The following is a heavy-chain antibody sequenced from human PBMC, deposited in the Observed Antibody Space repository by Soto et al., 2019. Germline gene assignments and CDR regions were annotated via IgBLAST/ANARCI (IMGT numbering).Heavy chain of an antibody. CDR1: GGSITSSDYY. V-gene: IGHV4-39*01. CDR3: VSHASGYYVS. CDR2: IYYSGST. J-gene: IGHJ5*02. Sequence: QLQLQESGPGLVKPSETLSLICTVSGGSITSSDYYWGWIRQPPGKGLEWIGRIYYSGSTYYSPALKGHVTISIASSKKHFALMLTSVTAADTALYYCVSHASGYYVSWGQGTLVTVSS. D-gene: IGHD3-3*01.